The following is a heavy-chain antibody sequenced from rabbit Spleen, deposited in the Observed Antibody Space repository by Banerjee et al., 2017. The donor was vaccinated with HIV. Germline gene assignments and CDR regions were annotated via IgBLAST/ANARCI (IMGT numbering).Heavy chain of an antibody. J-gene: IGHJ3*01. CDR2: VDIGSSDFT. CDR3: ARDLDGVIGWNFGW. V-gene: IGHV1S40*01. D-gene: IGHD4-1*01. Sequence: QRLVESGGGLVKPGASLTLTCTASGFSFSSSYDMCWVRQAPGKGLEWIGCVDIGSSDFTYFASWAKGRFTISKTSSTTVTLQMTSLTAADTATYFCARDLDGVIGWNFGWWGQGTLVTVS. CDR1: GFSFSSSYD.